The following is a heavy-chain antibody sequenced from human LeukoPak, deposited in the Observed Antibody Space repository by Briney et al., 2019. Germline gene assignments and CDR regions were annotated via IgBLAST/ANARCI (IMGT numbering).Heavy chain of an antibody. V-gene: IGHV1-69*13. D-gene: IGHD1-26*01. Sequence: SVKVSCKASGGTFSSYAISWVRQAPGQGLEWMGGIIPIFGTANYAQKFQGRVTITADESTSTAYMELSSLRSEDTAVYYCARVVPSGSYDAYFDYWGQGTLVTASS. CDR3: ARVVPSGSYDAYFDY. J-gene: IGHJ4*02. CDR1: GGTFSSYA. CDR2: IIPIFGTA.